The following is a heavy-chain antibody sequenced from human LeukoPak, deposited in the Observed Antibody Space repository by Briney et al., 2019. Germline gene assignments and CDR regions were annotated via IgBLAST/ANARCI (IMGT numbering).Heavy chain of an antibody. V-gene: IGHV4-34*01. CDR3: ARRSGFGELLLFDY. CDR2: INHSGST. Sequence: SETLSLTCAVYGGSFSGYYWSWIRQPPGKGLEWIGEINHSGSTNYNPSLKSRVTISVDTSKNQFSLKLSSVTAADTAVYYCARRSGFGELLLFDYWGQGTLVTVSS. D-gene: IGHD3-10*01. J-gene: IGHJ4*02. CDR1: GGSFSGYY.